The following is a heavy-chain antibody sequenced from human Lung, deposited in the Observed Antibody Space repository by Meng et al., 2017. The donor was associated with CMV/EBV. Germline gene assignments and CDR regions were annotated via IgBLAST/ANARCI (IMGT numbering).Heavy chain of an antibody. D-gene: IGHD3-3*01. CDR2: INPDSGGT. Sequence: ASVXVSCKASGYTFTGYYIHWVRQAPGEGLEWLGWINPDSGGTNFAQKFQDRVTMTRDTSITTAYMELTRLRSDDTAVYYCAREVTYFDFWSGHGQGQNLFEPXGQGXLVTVSS. V-gene: IGHV1-2*02. J-gene: IGHJ5*02. CDR3: AREVTYFDFWSGHGQGQNLFEP. CDR1: GYTFTGYY.